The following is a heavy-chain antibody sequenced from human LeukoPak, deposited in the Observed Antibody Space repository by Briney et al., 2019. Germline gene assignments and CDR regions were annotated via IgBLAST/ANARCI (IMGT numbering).Heavy chain of an antibody. Sequence: PGGSLRLSCTASGFTFGDYAMSWVRQAPGKGLEWVGFIRSKAYGGTTEYAASVKGRSTISRDDSKSIAYLQMNSLKTEDTAVYYCTSLTVVTYWGQGTLVTVSS. V-gene: IGHV3-49*04. D-gene: IGHD4-23*01. CDR1: GFTFGDYA. J-gene: IGHJ4*02. CDR3: TSLTVVTY. CDR2: IRSKAYGGTT.